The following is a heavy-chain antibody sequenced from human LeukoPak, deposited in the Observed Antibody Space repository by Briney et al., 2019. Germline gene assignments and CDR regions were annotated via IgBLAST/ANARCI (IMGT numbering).Heavy chain of an antibody. CDR2: ISYDGSNK. V-gene: IGHV3-30*03. CDR3: AFTSGSYYYYGMDV. J-gene: IGHJ6*02. Sequence: PGRSLRLSCAASGFTFSSYGMHWVRQAPGKGLEWVAVISYDGSNKYYADPVKGRFTISRDNSKNTLYLQMNSLRAENTAVYYCAFTSGSYYYYGMDVWGQGTTVTVSS. D-gene: IGHD1-26*01. CDR1: GFTFSSYG.